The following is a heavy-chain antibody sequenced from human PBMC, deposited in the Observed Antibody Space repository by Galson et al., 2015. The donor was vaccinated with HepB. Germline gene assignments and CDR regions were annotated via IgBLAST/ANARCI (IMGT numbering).Heavy chain of an antibody. J-gene: IGHJ6*03. Sequence: SVKVSCKASGGTFSSYAISWVRQAPGQGLEWMGGIIPIFGTANYAQKFQGRVTITADESTSTAYMELSSLRSDDTAVYYCARVWDYTYYDFWSGHGYYYYMDVWGKGTTVTVSS. D-gene: IGHD3-3*01. CDR2: IIPIFGTA. CDR3: ARVWDYTYYDFWSGHGYYYYMDV. CDR1: GGTFSSYA. V-gene: IGHV1-69*13.